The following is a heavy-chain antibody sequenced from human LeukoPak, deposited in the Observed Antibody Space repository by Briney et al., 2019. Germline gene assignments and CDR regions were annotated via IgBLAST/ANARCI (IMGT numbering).Heavy chain of an antibody. Sequence: GSLRLSCAASGFTFSDYYMSWIRQPPGKGLEWIGEINHSGSTNYNPSLKSRVTISVDTSKNQFSLKLSSVTAADTAVYYCARRRYYDFWSGYSSPPNWFDPWGQGTLVTVSS. CDR2: INHSGST. CDR1: GFTFSDYY. J-gene: IGHJ5*02. D-gene: IGHD3-3*01. CDR3: ARRRYYDFWSGYSSPPNWFDP. V-gene: IGHV4-34*01.